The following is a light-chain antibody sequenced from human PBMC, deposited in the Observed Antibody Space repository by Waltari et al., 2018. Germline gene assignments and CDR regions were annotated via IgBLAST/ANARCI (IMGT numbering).Light chain of an antibody. CDR2: AAS. CDR3: QHHVRLPAT. J-gene: IGKJ1*01. V-gene: IGKV3-20*01. Sequence: EIVLTQSPGTLSLSPGESATLSCRASQSISKYLAWYHQRPGQAPRRLIYAASNRATGIPDRFSGGGYGTDFSLTISRLEPEDFAVYYCQHHVRLPATFGQGTKVEIK. CDR1: QSISKY.